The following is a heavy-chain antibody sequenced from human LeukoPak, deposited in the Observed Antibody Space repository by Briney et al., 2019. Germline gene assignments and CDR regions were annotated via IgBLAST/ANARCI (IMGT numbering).Heavy chain of an antibody. CDR2: INPNSGGT. CDR1: GYTFTGYY. CDR3: ARSTENWNDVGSFDY. V-gene: IGHV1-2*06. J-gene: IGHJ4*02. Sequence: ASVKVSCKASGYTFTGYYMHWVRQAPGQGLEWMGRINPNSGGTNYAQKFQGRVTMTRDTSISTAYMELSRLRSDDTAVYYCARSTENWNDVGSFDYRGQGTLVTVSS. D-gene: IGHD1-1*01.